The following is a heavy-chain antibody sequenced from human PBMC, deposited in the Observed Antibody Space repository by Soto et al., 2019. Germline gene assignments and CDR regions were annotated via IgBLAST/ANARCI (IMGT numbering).Heavy chain of an antibody. V-gene: IGHV3-33*01. Sequence: ALRLSCAASGFTFSNYGMHWVRQAPGKGLEWVAGIWYDGSNKYYADSVKGRFTISRDNSKNTLYLQMNSLRAEDTAVYYCARDRGCISTTCYRYYYAMDVWGQGTTVTVSS. CDR3: ARDRGCISTTCYRYYYAMDV. CDR2: IWYDGSNK. CDR1: GFTFSNYG. D-gene: IGHD2-2*01. J-gene: IGHJ6*02.